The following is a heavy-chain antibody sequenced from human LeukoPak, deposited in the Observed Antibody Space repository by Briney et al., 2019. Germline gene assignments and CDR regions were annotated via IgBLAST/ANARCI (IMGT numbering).Heavy chain of an antibody. D-gene: IGHD2-15*01. CDR1: GFTFRRDG. CDR2: YRWCRGSS. J-gene: IGHJ3*02. V-gene: IGHV3-23*01. Sequence: PGGPLRLSCAASGFTFRRDGMTWVRQAPGKGLEWVSSYRWCRGSSLYAASVNGRFTSSRDNSKNTLYMQMNSLRAEHTAVYYCARDLERGSFFPRAFDTWGQGTMVTVSS. CDR3: ARDLERGSFFPRAFDT.